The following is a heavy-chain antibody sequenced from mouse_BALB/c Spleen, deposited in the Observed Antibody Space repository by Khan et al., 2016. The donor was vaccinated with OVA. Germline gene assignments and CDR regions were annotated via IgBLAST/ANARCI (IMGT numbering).Heavy chain of an antibody. Sequence: VQLQQSGPELVKPGASVKVSCKASGYSFTDYNMFWVKQSHGKSLEWIGYIDPYKGGNIYNQKFKGKATLTVDKSSSTAFMHLNSLTSEDSAVYYCALIYYYGSGFDYWGQGTTVTVSS. D-gene: IGHD1-1*01. J-gene: IGHJ2*01. CDR3: ALIYYYGSGFDY. V-gene: IGHV1S135*01. CDR2: IDPYKGGN. CDR1: GYSFTDYN.